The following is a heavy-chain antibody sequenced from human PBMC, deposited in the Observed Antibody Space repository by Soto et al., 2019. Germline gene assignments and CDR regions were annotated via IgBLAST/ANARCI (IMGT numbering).Heavy chain of an antibody. V-gene: IGHV3-53*01. CDR3: HGYCY. CDR1: GFTVSSANS. CDR2: IYSAGTT. D-gene: IGHD5-12*01. Sequence: EVQLVESGGGLIQPGGSLRLSCVVSGFTVSSANSMSWVRQARGKGLEWVSVIYSAGTTYYADSVKGRFTISRDNSKNTLYLQMNSLRAEDTAVYYCHGYCYLGQGTLVTVSS. J-gene: IGHJ4*02.